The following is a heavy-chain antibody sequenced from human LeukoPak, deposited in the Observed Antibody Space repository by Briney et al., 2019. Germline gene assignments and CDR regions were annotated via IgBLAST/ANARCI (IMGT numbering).Heavy chain of an antibody. V-gene: IGHV4-34*01. D-gene: IGHD2-8*01. CDR3: ARAPIYCTNGVCFYAFDI. Sequence: SETLSLTCAVYGGSFSGYYWSWIRQPPGKGLEWIGEINHSGSTNYNPSLKSRVTISVDTSKNQFSLKLSPVTAADTAVYYCARAPIYCTNGVCFYAFDIWGQGTMVTVSS. J-gene: IGHJ3*02. CDR1: GGSFSGYY. CDR2: INHSGST.